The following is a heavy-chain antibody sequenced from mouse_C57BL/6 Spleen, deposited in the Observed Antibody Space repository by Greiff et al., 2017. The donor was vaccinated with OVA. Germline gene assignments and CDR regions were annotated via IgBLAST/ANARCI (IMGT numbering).Heavy chain of an antibody. Sequence: QVQLKQPGAELVMPGASVKLSCKASGYTFTSYWMHWVKQRPGQGLEWIGEIDPSDSYTNYNQKFKGKSTLTVDKSSSTAYMQLSSLTSEDSAVYYCARGGEITTVVAPGYYFDYWGQGTSVTVSS. CDR2: IDPSDSYT. CDR1: GYTFTSYW. V-gene: IGHV1-69*01. CDR3: ARGGEITTVVAPGYYFDY. J-gene: IGHJ4*01. D-gene: IGHD1-1*01.